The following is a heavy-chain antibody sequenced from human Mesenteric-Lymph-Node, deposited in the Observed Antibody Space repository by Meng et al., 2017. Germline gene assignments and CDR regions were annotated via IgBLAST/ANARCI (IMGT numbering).Heavy chain of an antibody. CDR1: VYTFTGYY. CDR2: INPNSGGT. Sequence: VQLCQSGAEVKKTGAAVKVSCKASVYTFTGYYMHWVRQAPGQGLEWMGRINPNSGGTNYAQKFQGRVTMTRDTSISTAYMELSRLRSDDTAVYYCARDCGGDCYFDYWGQGTLVTVSS. D-gene: IGHD2-21*02. J-gene: IGHJ4*02. V-gene: IGHV1-2*06. CDR3: ARDCGGDCYFDY.